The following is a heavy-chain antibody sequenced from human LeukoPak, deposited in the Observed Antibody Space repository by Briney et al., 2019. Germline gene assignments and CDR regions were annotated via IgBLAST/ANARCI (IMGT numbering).Heavy chain of an antibody. CDR2: IYTSGST. V-gene: IGHV4-4*07. Sequence: SETLSLTCTVSGGSISSYYWNWIRQPAGKGLEWIGRIYTSGSTNYSPSLKSRVTMSVDTSKNQFSLKLTSVTAADTAVYYCARDRNDAFDIWGQGTLVTVSS. CDR1: GGSISSYY. J-gene: IGHJ3*02. CDR3: ARDRNDAFDI.